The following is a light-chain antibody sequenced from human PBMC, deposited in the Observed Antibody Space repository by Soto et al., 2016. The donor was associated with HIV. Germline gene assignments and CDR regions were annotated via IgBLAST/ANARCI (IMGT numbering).Light chain of an antibody. CDR2: KVS. V-gene: IGKV1-5*03. J-gene: IGKJ1*01. Sequence: DIQLTQSPSTLSAAVGDRVTITCRASQSANDWSAWYQQKPGTPPSLLIYKVSTLESGVPSRFSGVGFGTDFTLTISTLQPEDSAIYYCQQYNTPPWTFGQGTKVEI. CDR3: QQYNTPPWT. CDR1: QSANDW.